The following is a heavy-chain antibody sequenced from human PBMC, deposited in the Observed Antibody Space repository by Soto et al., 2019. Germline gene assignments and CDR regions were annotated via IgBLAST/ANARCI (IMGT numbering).Heavy chain of an antibody. CDR1: GFTFSSYG. CDR2: IWYDGNNK. CDR3: ARGLHSIFDY. Sequence: GGSLRLSCAASGFTFSSYGMHWVRQAPGKGLEWVAVIWYDGNNKYYADSVKGRFTISRDNSKNTLYVQMTSLRAEDTAIYYCARGLHSIFDYWGQGTLVTVYS. D-gene: IGHD5-12*01. J-gene: IGHJ4*02. V-gene: IGHV3-33*01.